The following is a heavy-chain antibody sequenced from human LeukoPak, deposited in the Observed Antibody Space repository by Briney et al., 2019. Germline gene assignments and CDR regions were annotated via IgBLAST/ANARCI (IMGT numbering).Heavy chain of an antibody. V-gene: IGHV4-4*07. Sequence: SETLSLTCTVSGGSISSYYWSWIRQPAGKGLEWIGRIYTSGSTNYNPSLKSRVTMSVDTSKNQFSLKLSSVTAADTAVYYCARDKRIFGTGAFDYWGQGTLVTVSS. CDR2: IYTSGST. D-gene: IGHD3-3*01. CDR1: GGSISSYY. J-gene: IGHJ4*02. CDR3: ARDKRIFGTGAFDY.